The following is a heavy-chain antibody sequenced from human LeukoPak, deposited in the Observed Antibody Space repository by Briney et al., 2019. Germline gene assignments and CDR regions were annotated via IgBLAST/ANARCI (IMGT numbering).Heavy chain of an antibody. V-gene: IGHV3-7*03. Sequence: PGGSLRLSCAASGFIFSTYWMSWVRQAPGKGLEWVANIKQDGGEEHYVDSVKGRFTISRDNAKNSLYLQMNSLRAEDTALYYCAKDRYYGLGVWGKGTTVTISS. CDR1: GFIFSTYW. J-gene: IGHJ6*04. CDR2: IKQDGGEE. CDR3: AKDRYYGLGV.